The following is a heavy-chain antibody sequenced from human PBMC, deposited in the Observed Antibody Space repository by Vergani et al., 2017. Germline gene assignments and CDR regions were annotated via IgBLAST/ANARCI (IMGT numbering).Heavy chain of an antibody. D-gene: IGHD6-13*01. CDR2: IYYSGST. J-gene: IGHJ5*02. Sequence: QVQLQESGPGLVKPSETLSLTCTVSGGSISSYYWSWIRQPPGKGLEWIGYIYYSGSTNYNPSLKSRVTISVGTSKNQFSLKLSSVTAADTAVYYCAREGAGYSSSWYRGGFDPWGQGTLVTVSS. CDR3: AREGAGYSSSWYRGGFDP. V-gene: IGHV4-59*01. CDR1: GGSISSYY.